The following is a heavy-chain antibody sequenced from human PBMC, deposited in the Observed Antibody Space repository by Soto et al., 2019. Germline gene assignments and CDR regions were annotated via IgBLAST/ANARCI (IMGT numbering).Heavy chain of an antibody. Sequence: DSVQVSCKASGYTFTSYYMHCVRQAPGQGLEWMGIINPSGGSTSYAQKFQGRFTMTRDTSTSTVYMELTSLRSEDTAVYYCASRSATVSHDAVEIWSQGKMVT. CDR3: ASRSATVSHDAVEI. D-gene: IGHD1-26*01. CDR1: GYTFTSYY. CDR2: INPSGGST. V-gene: IGHV1-46*01. J-gene: IGHJ3*02.